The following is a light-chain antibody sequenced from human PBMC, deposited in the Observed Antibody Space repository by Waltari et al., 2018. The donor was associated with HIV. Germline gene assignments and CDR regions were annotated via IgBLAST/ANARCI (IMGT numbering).Light chain of an antibody. CDR2: GDN. CDR3: AAWDARLNEYL. J-gene: IGLJ1*01. V-gene: IGLV1-44*01. CDR1: NSNVGSDV. Sequence: QSVLTQPHSASGSPGQRVIISCSGSNSNVGSDVVNWYQQLPGTAPKLLIYGDNERPSGVPDRFSGSKSGASASLAISDLQSEDEAEYYCAAWDARLNEYLFGTGTMLTVL.